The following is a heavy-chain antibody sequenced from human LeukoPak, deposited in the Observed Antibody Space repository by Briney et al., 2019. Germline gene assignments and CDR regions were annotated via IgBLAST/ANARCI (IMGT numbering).Heavy chain of an antibody. CDR3: AKGSPPTYYYDSSGYAFDI. Sequence: GGSLRLSCAASGFTFTSYAMSWVRQAPGKGLEWVSGISWNSGSIGYADSVKGRFTISRDNAKNSLYLQMNSLRAEDTALYYCAKGSPPTYYYDSSGYAFDIWGQGTMVTVSS. D-gene: IGHD3-22*01. CDR2: ISWNSGSI. CDR1: GFTFTSYA. V-gene: IGHV3-9*01. J-gene: IGHJ3*02.